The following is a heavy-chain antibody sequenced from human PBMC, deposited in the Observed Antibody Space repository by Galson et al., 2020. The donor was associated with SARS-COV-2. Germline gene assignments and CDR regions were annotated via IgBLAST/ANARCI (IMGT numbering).Heavy chain of an antibody. CDR1: GFTFSSYG. CDR3: AKDAWGSYRGPFDY. CDR2: ISYDGSNK. V-gene: IGHV3-30*18. D-gene: IGHD3-16*02. Sequence: WGSLRLSCAASGFTFSSYGMHWVRQAPGKGLEWVAVISYDGSNKYYADSVKGRFTFSRDNSKNTLYLQMNSLRAEDTAVYYCAKDAWGSYRGPFDYWGHGTLVTVSS. J-gene: IGHJ4*01.